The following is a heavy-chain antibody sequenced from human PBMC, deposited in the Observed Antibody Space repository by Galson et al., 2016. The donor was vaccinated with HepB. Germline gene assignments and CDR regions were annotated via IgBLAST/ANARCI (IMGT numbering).Heavy chain of an antibody. J-gene: IGHJ6*02. V-gene: IGHV3-48*02. D-gene: IGHD6-19*01. Sequence: SLRLSCAASGFTFSSYSMNWVRQAPGKGLEWVSYISSSSSTIYYADSVKGRFTISRDNAKNSLYQQMNSLRDEDTAVYYCARDLSSGWYSPYYYYGMDVWGQGTTVTVSS. CDR2: ISSSSSTI. CDR3: ARDLSSGWYSPYYYYGMDV. CDR1: GFTFSSYS.